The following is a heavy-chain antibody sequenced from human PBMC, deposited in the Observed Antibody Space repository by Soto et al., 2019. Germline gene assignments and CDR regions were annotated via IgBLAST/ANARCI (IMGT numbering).Heavy chain of an antibody. D-gene: IGHD5-12*01. J-gene: IGHJ4*02. V-gene: IGHV3-23*01. Sequence: GGSLRLSCAASGFTFSSYAMSWVRQAPGKGLEWVSAISGSGGSTYYADSVKGRFTISRDNSKNTLYLQMNSLRAEDTAVYYCAKARSPYSGYDSSDYWGQGTLVTVSS. CDR3: AKARSPYSGYDSSDY. CDR1: GFTFSSYA. CDR2: ISGSGGST.